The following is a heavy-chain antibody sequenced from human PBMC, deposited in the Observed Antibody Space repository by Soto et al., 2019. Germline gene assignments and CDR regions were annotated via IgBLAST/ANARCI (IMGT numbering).Heavy chain of an antibody. D-gene: IGHD2-21*02. V-gene: IGHV5-10-1*01. J-gene: IGHJ6*02. CDR1: GHRFTTYW. CDR2: INPTDSET. Sequence: GESLKISCKTSGHRFTTYWISWVRQMPGKGLEYMGKINPTDSETNYSPSFEGHVTFSVDRSTSTAYVRWNSLKASDTAMYYCASTMMTSTSFYYAMDVWGQGTTVTVSS. CDR3: ASTMMTSTSFYYAMDV.